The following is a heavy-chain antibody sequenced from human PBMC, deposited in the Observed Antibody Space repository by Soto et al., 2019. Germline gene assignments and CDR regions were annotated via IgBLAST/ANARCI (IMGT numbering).Heavy chain of an antibody. J-gene: IGHJ4*02. CDR3: VREEVPADKWIDR. D-gene: IGHD2-2*01. CDR1: WYTFATYC. Sequence: ASVEVAFKASWYTFATYCSTLFLHCPGQGLELMGVISGDNVNTKYADKLQGIVTMTTDTSTTTAYMELRSLRSDDTAVYYCVREEVPADKWIDRWGQGKLXTFYS. V-gene: IGHV1-18*01. CDR2: ISGDNVNT.